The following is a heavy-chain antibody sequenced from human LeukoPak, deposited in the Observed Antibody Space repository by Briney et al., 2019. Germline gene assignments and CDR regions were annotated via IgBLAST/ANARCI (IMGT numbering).Heavy chain of an antibody. CDR2: NIPIFGTA. CDR3: ARGWLAETTVVTPYNY. Sequence: SVKVSCKASGGTFSNYAINWVRQAPAQGLEWMGGNIPIFGTAHYAQKFQGRVTITADEFTNTAYMELRSLRSEDTAVYYCARGWLAETTVVTPYNYWGQGTLVTVSS. D-gene: IGHD4-23*01. CDR1: GGTFSNYA. J-gene: IGHJ4*02. V-gene: IGHV1-69*13.